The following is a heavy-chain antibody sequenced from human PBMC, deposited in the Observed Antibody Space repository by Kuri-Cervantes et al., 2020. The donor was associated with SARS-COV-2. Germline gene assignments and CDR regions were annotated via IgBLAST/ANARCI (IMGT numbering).Heavy chain of an antibody. D-gene: IGHD3-22*01. Sequence: GESLKISCAASGFTFSSYAMHWVRQAPGKGLEWVAVISYDGSNKYYADSVKGRFTISRDNSKNTLYLQMNSLRAEDTAVYYCARSPRNYYDSSGYLQTQYYFDYCGQGTLVTVSS. J-gene: IGHJ4*02. CDR3: ARSPRNYYDSSGYLQTQYYFDY. V-gene: IGHV3-30*04. CDR2: ISYDGSNK. CDR1: GFTFSSYA.